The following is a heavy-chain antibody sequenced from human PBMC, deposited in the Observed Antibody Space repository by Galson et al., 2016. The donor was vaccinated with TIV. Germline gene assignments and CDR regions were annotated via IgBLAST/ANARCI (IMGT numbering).Heavy chain of an antibody. D-gene: IGHD1-26*01. CDR2: IKHDESEI. J-gene: IGHJ4*02. CDR3: AREKMSGSQFGANFAY. CDR1: GFTSSNYW. Sequence: CAASGFTSSNYWMSWVRQAPGKGLEWVANIKHDESEIYYVDSVKGRFSIFRDNAENSLYLQMGSLRAEDTAVYYCAREKMSGSQFGANFAYWGPGSLVTVSS. V-gene: IGHV3-7*01.